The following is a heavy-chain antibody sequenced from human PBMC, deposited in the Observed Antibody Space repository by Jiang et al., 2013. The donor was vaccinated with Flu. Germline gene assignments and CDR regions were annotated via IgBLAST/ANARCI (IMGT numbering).Heavy chain of an antibody. CDR3: AKLGYSNYFYFDY. Sequence: EWVSAISGSGGSTYYADSVKGRFTISRDNSKNTLYLQMNSLRAEDTAVYYCAKLGYSNYFYFDYWGQGTLVTVSS. D-gene: IGHD4-11*01. J-gene: IGHJ4*02. CDR2: ISGSGGST. V-gene: IGHV3-23*01.